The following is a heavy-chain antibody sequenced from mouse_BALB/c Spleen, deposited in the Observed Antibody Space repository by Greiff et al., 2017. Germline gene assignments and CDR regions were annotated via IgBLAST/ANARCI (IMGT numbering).Heavy chain of an antibody. D-gene: IGHD1-1*01. CDR2: ISSGSSTI. J-gene: IGHJ2*01. Sequence: EVKLMESGGGLVQPGGSRKLSCAASGFTFSSFGMHWVRQAPEKGLEWVAYISSGSSTIYYADTVKGRFTISRDNPKNTLFLQMTSLRSEDTAMYYCASHYGSRFDYWGQGTTLTVSS. V-gene: IGHV5-17*02. CDR1: GFTFSSFG. CDR3: ASHYGSRFDY.